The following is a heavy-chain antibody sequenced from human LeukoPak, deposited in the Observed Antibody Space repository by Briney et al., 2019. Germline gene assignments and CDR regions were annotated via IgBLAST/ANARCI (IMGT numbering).Heavy chain of an antibody. V-gene: IGHV4-59*01. CDR3: ARDLPSSGYYHDAFDI. Sequence: SETLSLTCAVYGGSFSGYYWSWIRQPPGKGLEWIGYIYYSGSTNYNPSLKSRVTISVDTAKNQFSLKLSSVTAADTAVYYCARDLPSSGYYHDAFDIWGQGTMVTVSS. D-gene: IGHD3-22*01. CDR2: IYYSGST. J-gene: IGHJ3*02. CDR1: GGSFSGYY.